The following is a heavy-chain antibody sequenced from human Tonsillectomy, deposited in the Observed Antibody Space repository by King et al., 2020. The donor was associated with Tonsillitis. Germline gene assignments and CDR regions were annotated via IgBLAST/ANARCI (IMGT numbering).Heavy chain of an antibody. CDR3: ARGRGYDFWSGPPYYYYMDV. V-gene: IGHV4-61*02. CDR1: GGSISSGSYY. CDR2: IYTSGST. D-gene: IGHD3-3*01. J-gene: IGHJ6*03. Sequence: VQLQESGPGLVKPSQTLSLTCTVSGGSISSGSYYWSWIRQPAGKGLEWIGRIYTSGSTNYNPSLKSRVTMSVDTSKNQFSLKLSSVTAADTAVDYCARGRGYDFWSGPPYYYYMDVWGKGTTVTVSS.